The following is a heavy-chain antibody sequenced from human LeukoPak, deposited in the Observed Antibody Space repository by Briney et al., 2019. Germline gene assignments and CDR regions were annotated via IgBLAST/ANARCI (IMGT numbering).Heavy chain of an antibody. CDR2: INSDGSST. D-gene: IGHD1-7*01. CDR1: RFTFSSYW. Sequence: GGSLRLSCAASRFTFSSYWMHWVRQAPGKGLVWVSRINSDGSSTSYADSVKGRFTISRDNAKNSLYLQMNSLRAEDTAVYYCARAHNWKYGSFDFWGQGTLVTVSS. J-gene: IGHJ4*02. V-gene: IGHV3-74*01. CDR3: ARAHNWKYGSFDF.